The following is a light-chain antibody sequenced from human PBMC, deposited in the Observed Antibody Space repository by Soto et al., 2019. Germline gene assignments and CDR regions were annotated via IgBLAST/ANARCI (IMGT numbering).Light chain of an antibody. CDR2: GAS. CDR1: QSVGSNY. J-gene: IGKJ5*01. CDR3: QQYGSSP. V-gene: IGKV3-20*01. Sequence: IVLTQSPGTLSLSPGERAALCCRASQSVGSNYLAWYQQKPGQAPRLLIYGASSRATGIPDRFSGSGSGTDFTLTISRLEPEDFAVYYCQQYGSSPFGQGTRLEI.